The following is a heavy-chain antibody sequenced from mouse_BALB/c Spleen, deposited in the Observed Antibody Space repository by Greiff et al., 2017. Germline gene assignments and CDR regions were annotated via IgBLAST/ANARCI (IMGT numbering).Heavy chain of an antibody. Sequence: VQLQQSGPSLVKPSQTLSLTCSVTGDSITSGYWNWIRKFPGNKLEYMGYISYSGSTYYNPSLKSRISITRDTSKNQYYLQLNSVTTEDTATYYCARTMVTRVYYYAMDYWGQGTSVTVSS. D-gene: IGHD2-1*01. CDR1: GDSITSGY. V-gene: IGHV3-8*02. CDR3: ARTMVTRVYYYAMDY. J-gene: IGHJ4*01. CDR2: ISYSGST.